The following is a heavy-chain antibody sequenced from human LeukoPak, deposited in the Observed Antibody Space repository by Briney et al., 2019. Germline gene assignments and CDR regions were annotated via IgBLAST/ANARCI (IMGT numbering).Heavy chain of an antibody. CDR2: INPNSGGT. D-gene: IGHD3-22*01. V-gene: IGHV1-2*06. CDR3: TRSDYDTSGEFDY. J-gene: IGHJ4*02. Sequence: ASVKVSCTASGYTFTDYYMHWVRQAPGQGLEWMGRINPNSGGTNYAQKFQGRVTMTRDTSISTASMELSSLRSDDTAVYYCTRSDYDTSGEFDYWGQGTLVTVSS. CDR1: GYTFTDYY.